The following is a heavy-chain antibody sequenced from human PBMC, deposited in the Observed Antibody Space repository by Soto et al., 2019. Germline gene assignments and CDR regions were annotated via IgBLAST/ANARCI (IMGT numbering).Heavy chain of an antibody. CDR3: VRGKYCSRTSCPFDY. CDR1: GYAFTSYA. V-gene: IGHV1-3*01. J-gene: IGHJ4*01. Sequence: ASVKVSCKASGYAFTSYAMHWVRQAPGQRLEWMGWINAGNGNTKYSQKFQGRVTITRDTSASTAYMELSSLRADDTAIYYCVRGKYCSRTSCPFDYWGHGTLVTVSS. D-gene: IGHD2-2*01. CDR2: INAGNGNT.